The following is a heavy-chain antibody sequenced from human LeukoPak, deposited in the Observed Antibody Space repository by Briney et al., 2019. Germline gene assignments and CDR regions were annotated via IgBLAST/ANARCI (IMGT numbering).Heavy chain of an antibody. V-gene: IGHV4-4*07. Sequence: PSETLSLTCTVSGGSISSYYWSWIRQPAGKGLERIGRIYTSGSTNYNPSLKSRVTMSVDTSKNQFSLKLSSVTAADTAVYYCARGYGGDCYSDDAFDIWGQGTMVTVSS. D-gene: IGHD2-21*02. CDR3: ARGYGGDCYSDDAFDI. CDR2: IYTSGST. J-gene: IGHJ3*02. CDR1: GGSISSYY.